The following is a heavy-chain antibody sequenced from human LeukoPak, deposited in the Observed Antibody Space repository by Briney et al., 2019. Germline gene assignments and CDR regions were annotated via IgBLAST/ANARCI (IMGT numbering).Heavy chain of an antibody. CDR3: ARLYYSGSGRFDY. D-gene: IGHD3-10*01. J-gene: IGHJ4*02. CDR2: IYYTGRT. V-gene: IGHV4-39*07. CDR1: GGSISSSTHY. Sequence: SETLSLTCTVSGGSISSSTHYWGWIRQPPGKGLEWIGSIYYTGRTNYNPSLKSRVTISVDTSKNQFFLKLTSVTAADTAVYYCARLYYSGSGRFDYWGQGTLVTVSS.